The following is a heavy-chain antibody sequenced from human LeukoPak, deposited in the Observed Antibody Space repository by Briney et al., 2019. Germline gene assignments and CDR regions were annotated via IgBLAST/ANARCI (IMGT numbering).Heavy chain of an antibody. J-gene: IGHJ5*02. V-gene: IGHV3-74*01. CDR1: GFSFSNYW. D-gene: IGHD4-23*01. Sequence: GGSLRLSCAASGFSFSNYWMHWVRQAPGKGLMWVSRINSDGSSSSYADPVKGRFTISRDNAKNTLYLQMNSLRAEDTAVYYCAPTDYGAKGNWFDPWGQGTLVTVSP. CDR3: APTDYGAKGNWFDP. CDR2: INSDGSSS.